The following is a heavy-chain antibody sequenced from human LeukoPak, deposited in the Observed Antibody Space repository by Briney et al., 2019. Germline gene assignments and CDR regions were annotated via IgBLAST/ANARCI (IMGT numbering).Heavy chain of an antibody. CDR3: ARGGFRLSDY. J-gene: IGHJ4*02. Sequence: SETLSLTCAVYGGSFSGYYWSWIRQPPGKGLEWIGEINHSGSTNYNPSLKSRVTISVDTSKNQFSLKLSSVTAADTAVYYCARGGFRLSDYWGQGTLVTVSS. CDR2: INHSGST. V-gene: IGHV4-34*01. CDR1: GGSFSGYY.